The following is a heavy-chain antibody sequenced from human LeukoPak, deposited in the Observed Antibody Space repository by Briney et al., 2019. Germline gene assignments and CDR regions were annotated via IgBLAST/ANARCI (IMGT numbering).Heavy chain of an antibody. CDR1: GFTFSSYA. Sequence: GGSLRLSCSASGFTFSSYATHWVRQAPGKGLVWVSLIKSDGRSTMYADSVKGRFTISRDNAKNTLYLQMNSLRAEDTAVYYCARDRAYGMDVWGQGTTVTVSS. CDR2: IKSDGRST. V-gene: IGHV3-74*03. J-gene: IGHJ6*02. D-gene: IGHD1-26*01. CDR3: ARDRAYGMDV.